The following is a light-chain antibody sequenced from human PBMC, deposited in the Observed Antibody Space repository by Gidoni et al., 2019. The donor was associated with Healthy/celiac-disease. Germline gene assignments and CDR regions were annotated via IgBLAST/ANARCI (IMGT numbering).Light chain of an antibody. CDR2: DGS. J-gene: IGLJ2*01. V-gene: IGLV3-21*02. Sequence: SYVLTQPPSVSVAPGQTARITCGGNNIGSKSVHWYQQKPGQAPVLVVYDGSDRPSGIPERFSGSNSGNTATLTISRVEAGDEADYYCQVWDSSSDPSGVFGGGTKLTVL. CDR3: QVWDSSSDPSGV. CDR1: NIGSKS.